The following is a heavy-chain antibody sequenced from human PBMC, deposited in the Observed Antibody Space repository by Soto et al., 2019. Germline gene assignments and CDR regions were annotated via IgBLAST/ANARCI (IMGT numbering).Heavy chain of an antibody. J-gene: IGHJ6*02. CDR3: ARDKAYGLDV. Sequence: EVQLVESGGGLVQPGGSLRLSCAASEFAFNTYWMHWVRQVPGKGLEWVSRINGDGITRTYADSVKGRFTMSRDNAENILYLQMNSLRAEDTAVYYCARDKAYGLDVWGQGTTVTVSS. CDR1: EFAFNTYW. CDR2: INGDGITR. V-gene: IGHV3-74*01.